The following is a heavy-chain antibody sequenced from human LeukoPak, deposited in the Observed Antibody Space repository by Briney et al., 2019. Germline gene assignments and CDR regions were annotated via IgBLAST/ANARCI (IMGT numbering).Heavy chain of an antibody. CDR3: ARGRGRITMVRGGLCYFDY. Sequence: SETLSLTCAVYGGSFSGYYWSWIRQPPGNGLEWIGEINHSGSTNYNPSLKSRVTISVDTSKNQFSLKLSSVTAADTAVYYCARGRGRITMVRGGLCYFDYWGQGTLVTVSS. CDR1: GGSFSGYY. CDR2: INHSGST. D-gene: IGHD3-10*01. J-gene: IGHJ4*02. V-gene: IGHV4-34*01.